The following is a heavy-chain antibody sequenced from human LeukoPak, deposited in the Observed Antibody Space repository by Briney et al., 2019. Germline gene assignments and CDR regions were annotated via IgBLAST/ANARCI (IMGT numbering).Heavy chain of an antibody. CDR2: ISWNSGSI. Sequence: PGGSLRLSCAASGFTFDDYAMHWVRQAPGKGLEWVSGISWNSGSIGYADSVKGRFTISRDNAKNSLYLQMNSLRAEDMALYYCAKDNGPVGATSSFGYFQHWGQGTLVTVSS. CDR3: AKDNGPVGATSSFGYFQH. D-gene: IGHD1-26*01. CDR1: GFTFDDYA. V-gene: IGHV3-9*03. J-gene: IGHJ1*01.